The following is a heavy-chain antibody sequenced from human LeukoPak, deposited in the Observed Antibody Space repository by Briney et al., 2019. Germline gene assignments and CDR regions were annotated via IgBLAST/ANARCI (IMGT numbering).Heavy chain of an antibody. CDR1: GFTFSTFA. CDR3: ARVLSGRGSLYSYYYYMDV. V-gene: IGHV3-23*01. J-gene: IGHJ6*03. CDR2: IFPRGGEI. D-gene: IGHD3-10*01. Sequence: GGSLRLSCAASGFTFSTFARIWVRQPPGKGLKGVSSIFPRGGEIHYADSVRGRFTISRDNSKSTLSLQMNSLKAEDTAIYYCARVLSGRGSLYSYYYYMDVWGKGTTVTISS.